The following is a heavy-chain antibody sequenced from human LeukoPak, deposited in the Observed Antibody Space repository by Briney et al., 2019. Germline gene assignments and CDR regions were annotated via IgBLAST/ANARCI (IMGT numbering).Heavy chain of an antibody. CDR1: GYSFTTYW. CDR2: IFPADSDT. D-gene: IGHD2-21*02. CDR3: ARWVTADRGKKDAFDV. J-gene: IGHJ3*01. Sequence: GESLKISCEASGYSFTTYWIGWVRQMPGKGLEWMGIIFPADSDTRYSPSFQGQVTVSADKPITTAYLQWSSLKASDTAMYYCARWVTADRGKKDAFDVWGQGTMVTVSS. V-gene: IGHV5-51*01.